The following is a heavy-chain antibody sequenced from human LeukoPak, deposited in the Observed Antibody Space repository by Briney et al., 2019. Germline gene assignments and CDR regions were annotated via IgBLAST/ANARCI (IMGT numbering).Heavy chain of an antibody. CDR2: VDHTGST. Sequence: SETLSLTCSVSDDSITMYYWTWIRQPPGKGLEWIGYVDHTGSTNFNPSLNGRVSISRDTTKNLFSLRLRSVTAADTAVYYCAKSNGYGLIDIWGQGTMVTVSS. V-gene: IGHV4-59*01. CDR3: AKSNGYGLIDI. D-gene: IGHD3-10*01. CDR1: DDSITMYY. J-gene: IGHJ3*02.